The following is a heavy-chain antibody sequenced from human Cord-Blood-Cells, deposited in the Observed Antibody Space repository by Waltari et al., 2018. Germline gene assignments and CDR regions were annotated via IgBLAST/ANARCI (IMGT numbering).Heavy chain of an antibody. Sequence: QVQLVESGGGVVQPGRSLRLSCAASGFTFSSYAMHWVRQAPGKGLGWVAVISYDGRNKYYADSVKGRFTISRDNSKNTLYLQMNSLRAEDTAVYYCARDKGIDYWGQGTLVTVSS. CDR2: ISYDGRNK. CDR3: ARDKGIDY. CDR1: GFTFSSYA. J-gene: IGHJ4*02. V-gene: IGHV3-30*04.